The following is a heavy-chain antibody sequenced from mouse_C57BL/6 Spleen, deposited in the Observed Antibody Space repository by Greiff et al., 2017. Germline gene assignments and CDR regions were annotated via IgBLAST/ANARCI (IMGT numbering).Heavy chain of an antibody. J-gene: IGHJ3*01. CDR2: IYPGDGDT. CDR3: AREDNDYEFAY. CDR1: GYAFSSYW. V-gene: IGHV1-80*01. Sequence: VQLQQSGAELVKPGASVKISCKASGYAFSSYWMNWVKQRPGQGLEWIGQIYPGDGDTNYNGKFKGKATLTADKSSSTAYMQLSSLTSEDSAVYFCAREDNDYEFAYWGQGTLGTVSA. D-gene: IGHD2-4*01.